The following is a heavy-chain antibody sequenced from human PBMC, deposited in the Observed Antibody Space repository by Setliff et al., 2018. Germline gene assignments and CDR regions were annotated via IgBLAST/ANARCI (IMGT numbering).Heavy chain of an antibody. V-gene: IGHV1-46*03. CDR1: GYTLTNYY. CDR2: INPSGGLT. CDR3: ARDRYYNSWSGTSITAPHDAFDI. D-gene: IGHD3-3*01. J-gene: IGHJ3*02. Sequence: GGLVKVSCKASGYTLTNYYMHWVRQAPGQGLEWMGIINPSGGLTRYAQKFQGRVTMTRDTSTSTVYMEVSSLRSEDTAVYYCARDRYYNSWSGTSITAPHDAFDIWGQGTMVTV.